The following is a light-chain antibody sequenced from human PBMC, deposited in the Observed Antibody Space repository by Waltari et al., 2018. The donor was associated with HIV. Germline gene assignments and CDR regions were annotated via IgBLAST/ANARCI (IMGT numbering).Light chain of an antibody. V-gene: IGKV2-30*01. Sequence: DVVMTQSPLSLPVTLGQPASISCSSSQSLLYSDGNTYLSWFQQRPGQSPRRLIYKVSNRDSGVPDRFSGSGSGTDFTLKISRVEAEDVGIYYCMQTLQTRTFGQGTRLDIK. CDR1: QSLLYSDGNTY. J-gene: IGKJ5*01. CDR2: KVS. CDR3: MQTLQTRT.